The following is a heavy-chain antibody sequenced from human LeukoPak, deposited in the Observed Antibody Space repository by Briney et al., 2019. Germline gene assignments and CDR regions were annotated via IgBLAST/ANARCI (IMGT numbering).Heavy chain of an antibody. CDR3: AKDSYGLLWFGELIGFDY. Sequence: GGSLRPSCAASGFTFSSYAMSWVRQAPGKGLEWVSAISGSGGSTYYADSVKGRFTISRDNSKNTLYLQMNSLRAEDTAVYYCAKDSYGLLWFGELIGFDYWGQGTLVTVSS. CDR2: ISGSGGST. J-gene: IGHJ4*02. D-gene: IGHD3-10*01. CDR1: GFTFSSYA. V-gene: IGHV3-23*01.